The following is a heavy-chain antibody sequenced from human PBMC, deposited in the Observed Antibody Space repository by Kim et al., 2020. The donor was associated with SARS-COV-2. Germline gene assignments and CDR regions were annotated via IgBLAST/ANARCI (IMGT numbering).Heavy chain of an antibody. CDR1: GFTFSTYA. D-gene: IGHD2-15*01. J-gene: IGHJ3*02. Sequence: GGSLRLSCAASGFTFSTYAMNWVRQAPGRGLEWVSGLSASGGTTYYADSVKGRFTISRDNSKNTLYLQMISLRAEDTAVYHCAKRAGVAGGAFDIWGQGTMVTVSS. V-gene: IGHV3-23*01. CDR2: LSASGGTT. CDR3: AKRAGVAGGAFDI.